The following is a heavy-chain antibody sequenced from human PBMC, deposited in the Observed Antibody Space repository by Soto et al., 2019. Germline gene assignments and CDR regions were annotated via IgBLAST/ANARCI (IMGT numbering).Heavy chain of an antibody. D-gene: IGHD1-26*01. J-gene: IGHJ3*02. CDR1: GYTFTGYY. CDR2: INPNSGGT. Sequence: QVQLVQSGAEVKKPGASVKVSCKASGYTFTGYYMHWVRQAPGQGLEWMGWINPNSGGTNYAQKFQGRVTRIRATSISTAYMELSRVRSDDTVVSYCARSGGSYPGAFDIWGQGTMVTVSS. V-gene: IGHV1-2*01. CDR3: ARSGGSYPGAFDI.